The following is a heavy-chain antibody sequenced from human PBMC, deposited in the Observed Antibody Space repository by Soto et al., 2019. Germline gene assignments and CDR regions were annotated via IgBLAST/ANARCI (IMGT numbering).Heavy chain of an antibody. CDR2: IRSKANSYAT. J-gene: IGHJ4*02. D-gene: IGHD3-22*01. V-gene: IGHV3-73*02. Sequence: EVQLVESGGGLVQPGGSLKLSCAASGFTFSGSAMHWVRQASGKGLEWVGRIRSKANSYATAYAASVKGRFTISRDDSKNTAYLQMNSLKTEDTAVYYCTRLKLGRAGDSSVGDYWGQGTLVTVSS. CDR1: GFTFSGSA. CDR3: TRLKLGRAGDSSVGDY.